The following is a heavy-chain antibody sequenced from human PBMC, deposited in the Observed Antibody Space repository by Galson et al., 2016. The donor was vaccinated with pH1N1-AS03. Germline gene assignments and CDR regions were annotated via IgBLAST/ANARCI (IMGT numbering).Heavy chain of an antibody. CDR1: GDTFNDNA. CDR2: VNLGNSNT. D-gene: IGHD1-26*01. Sequence: SVKVSCKASGDTFNDNALHWVRQAPGQSLEWMGWVNLGNSNTKYSQRFQDRVIITMDTSANTAYMELRDLTSEDTAVFYCARSGGKWELRHWGQGTLVTVSS. V-gene: IGHV1-3*01. J-gene: IGHJ4*02. CDR3: ARSGGKWELRH.